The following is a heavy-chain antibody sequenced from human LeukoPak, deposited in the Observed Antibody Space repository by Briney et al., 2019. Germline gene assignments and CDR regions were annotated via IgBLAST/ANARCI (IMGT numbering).Heavy chain of an antibody. D-gene: IGHD6-13*01. Sequence: PGGSLRLSCAASGFTLSSYWMHWVRQVPGKGLVWVSRINPDGSTTTYADSVKGRFTISRDNAKNTLYLQMNSLRAEDTAVYYCAKDSSSSWFGGDSKWGQGTLVTVSS. CDR2: INPDGSTT. CDR1: GFTLSSYW. V-gene: IGHV3-74*01. CDR3: AKDSSSSWFGGDSK. J-gene: IGHJ4*02.